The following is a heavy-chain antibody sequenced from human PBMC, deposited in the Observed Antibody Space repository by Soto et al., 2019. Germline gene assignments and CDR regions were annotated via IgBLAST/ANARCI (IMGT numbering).Heavy chain of an antibody. CDR1: GGTFSGYA. J-gene: IGHJ4*02. CDR3: ARDSDVEMPTQSSH. CDR2: IIPIFGTA. Sequence: ASVKVSCEASGGTFSGYAISWGRQAPGQGLEWMGGIIPIFGTANYAQKFQGRVTITADESTSTAYMELSSLRSEDTAVYYCARDSDVEMPTQSSHWGQGTLVTVSS. D-gene: IGHD2-2*01. V-gene: IGHV1-69*13.